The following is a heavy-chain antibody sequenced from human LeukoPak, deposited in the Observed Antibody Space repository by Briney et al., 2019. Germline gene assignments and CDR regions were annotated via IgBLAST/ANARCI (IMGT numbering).Heavy chain of an antibody. D-gene: IGHD6-13*01. CDR1: GGSISSYY. V-gene: IGHV4-59*08. Sequence: SETLSLTCTVSGGSISSYYWSWIRQPPGKGLEWIGYIYYSGSTNYNPSLKSRVTISVDTSKNQFSLKLSSVTAADTAVYYCARLDSSSWYYYFDYWGQGTLVTVSS. J-gene: IGHJ4*02. CDR3: ARLDSSSWYYYFDY. CDR2: IYYSGST.